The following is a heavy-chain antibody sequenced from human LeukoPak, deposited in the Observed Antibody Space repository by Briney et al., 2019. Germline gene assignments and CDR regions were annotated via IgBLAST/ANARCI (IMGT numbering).Heavy chain of an antibody. D-gene: IGHD2-21*02. Sequence: GGSLRLSCAASGFTFSDYYMSWIRQAPGKGLEWVSYISSSGSTIYYADSVKGRFTISRDNAKKSLHLQMTSLRAEDTAVYYCARDLGYCGGDCYSGPDDYWGQGTLVTVSS. J-gene: IGHJ4*02. CDR1: GFTFSDYY. CDR2: ISSSGSTI. CDR3: ARDLGYCGGDCYSGPDDY. V-gene: IGHV3-11*04.